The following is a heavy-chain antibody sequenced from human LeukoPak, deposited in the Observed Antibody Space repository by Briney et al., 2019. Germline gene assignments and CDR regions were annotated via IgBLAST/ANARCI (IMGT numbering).Heavy chain of an antibody. J-gene: IGHJ5*02. CDR2: INHSGST. D-gene: IGHD5-18*01. CDR3: ARGRYSYGYNWFDP. Sequence: SETLSLTCAVYGGSFSGYYWSWVRQPPGKGLEWIGEINHSGSTNYNPSLKSRVTISVDTSKNQFSLKLSSVTTADTAVYYCARGRYSYGYNWFDPWGQGTLVTVSS. CDR1: GGSFSGYY. V-gene: IGHV4-34*01.